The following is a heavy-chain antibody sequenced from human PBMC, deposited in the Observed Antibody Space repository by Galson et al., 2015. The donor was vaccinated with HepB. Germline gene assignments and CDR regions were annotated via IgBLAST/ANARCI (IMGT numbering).Heavy chain of an antibody. V-gene: IGHV3-74*01. CDR2: INSDGRST. Sequence: SLRLSCAASGFTFSNYWMHWVRQAPGKGLVWVSRINSDGRSTSNADSVKGRFTISRDKDKNTLYMQMNSMRAEDTAVYYCASRMTTVTTYPYWGQGTLVTVSS. D-gene: IGHD4-17*01. J-gene: IGHJ4*02. CDR3: ASRMTTVTTYPY. CDR1: GFTFSNYW.